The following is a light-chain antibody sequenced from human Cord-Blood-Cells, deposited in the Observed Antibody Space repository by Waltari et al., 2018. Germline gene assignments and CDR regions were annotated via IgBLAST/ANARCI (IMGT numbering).Light chain of an antibody. V-gene: IGLV2-23*01. CDR3: CSYAGSSTVV. CDR1: SSDVGSYNL. J-gene: IGLJ2*01. CDR2: EGS. Sequence: QSALTQPASVSGSPGKSITISCTGTSSDVGSYNLFSWYQQHPGKAPNPMIYEGSKRPSGVSNRFSGSKSGNTASLTISGLQAEDEADYYCCSYAGSSTVVFGGGTKLTVL.